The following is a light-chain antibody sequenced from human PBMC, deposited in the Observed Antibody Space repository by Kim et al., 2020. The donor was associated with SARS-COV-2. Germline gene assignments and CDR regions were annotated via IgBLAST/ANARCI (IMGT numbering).Light chain of an antibody. Sequence: SPGERASLSCRASQTIDSYLAWYQQKPGQAPRLLIYDASNRASGVPARFSGSGSGTDFTLTISSLEPEDFAVYYCQQRSTWPPWTFGQGTKVEIK. J-gene: IGKJ1*01. V-gene: IGKV3-11*01. CDR1: QTIDSY. CDR2: DAS. CDR3: QQRSTWPPWT.